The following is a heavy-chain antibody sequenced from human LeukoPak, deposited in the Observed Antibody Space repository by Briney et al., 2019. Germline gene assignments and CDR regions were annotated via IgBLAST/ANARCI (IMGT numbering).Heavy chain of an antibody. J-gene: IGHJ1*01. Sequence: GASVTVSCKASGGTFSSYAISWVRQAPGQGLEWMGGIIPIFGTANYAQKFQGRVTITADESTSTAYMELSSLRSEDTAVYYCVSVAGKDSHWGQGTLVTVSS. V-gene: IGHV1-69*13. CDR3: VSVAGKDSH. D-gene: IGHD6-19*01. CDR2: IIPIFGTA. CDR1: GGTFSSYA.